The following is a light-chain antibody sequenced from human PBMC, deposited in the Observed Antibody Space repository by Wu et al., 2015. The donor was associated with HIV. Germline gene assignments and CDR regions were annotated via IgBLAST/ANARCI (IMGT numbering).Light chain of an antibody. V-gene: IGKV1-39*01. J-gene: IGKJ4*01. CDR1: QNIMNH. Sequence: DIQMTQSPSSVSASVGDRVTITCRASQNIMNHLNWYQQTPGKAPKILIYGTSTLQSGVPSRFSGSGYGTEFTLTISSMHSEDIAVYYCQQYNNWPPSLTFGGGTKVEIK. CDR2: GTS. CDR3: QQYNNWPPSLT.